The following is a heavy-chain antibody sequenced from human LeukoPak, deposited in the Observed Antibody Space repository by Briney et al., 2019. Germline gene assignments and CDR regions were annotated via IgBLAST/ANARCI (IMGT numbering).Heavy chain of an antibody. V-gene: IGHV4-59*08. Sequence: PSETLSLTCTVSGGSISSYYWSWIRQPPGKGLEWIGYIYYSGSSNYNPSLKSRVTISVDTSKNQFSLKLSSVTAADTAVYYCARWGYFDSSTYFVVDYWGQGVLVTVSS. CDR2: IYYSGSS. CDR1: GGSISSYY. CDR3: ARWGYFDSSTYFVVDY. J-gene: IGHJ4*02. D-gene: IGHD3-22*01.